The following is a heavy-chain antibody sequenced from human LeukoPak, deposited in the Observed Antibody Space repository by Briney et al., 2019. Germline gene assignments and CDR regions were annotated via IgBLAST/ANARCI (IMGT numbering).Heavy chain of an antibody. Sequence: SETLSLTCAVSGGSIVGYFWSWIRQLPGKGLEWIGYVYYGGNTDYNHSLGGRATITVDTSKNQFSLKLTSVTAADTAVYYCASTGPDISGHYQANWGQGTLVIVSS. CDR1: GGSIVGYF. J-gene: IGHJ4*02. V-gene: IGHV4-59*01. CDR2: VYYGGNT. D-gene: IGHD3-22*01. CDR3: ASTGPDISGHYQAN.